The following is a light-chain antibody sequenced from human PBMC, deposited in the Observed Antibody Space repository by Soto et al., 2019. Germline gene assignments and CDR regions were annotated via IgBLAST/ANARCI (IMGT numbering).Light chain of an antibody. V-gene: IGLV2-14*01. CDR1: SSDVGGYNY. CDR3: SSYTSSSTYV. J-gene: IGLJ1*01. Sequence: QSALTQPASVSGSPGQSITISCTGTSSDVGGYNYVSWYQQHPGKAPKLMIYDVSHRPSGVSNRFSGSKSGNTASLTISGLQAEDEADYYCSSYTSSSTYVFGSGIKLTVL. CDR2: DVS.